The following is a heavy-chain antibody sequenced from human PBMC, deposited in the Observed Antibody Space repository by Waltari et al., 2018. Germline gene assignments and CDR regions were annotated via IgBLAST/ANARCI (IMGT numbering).Heavy chain of an antibody. Sequence: QVQLQESGPGLVKPSETLSLTCPVPGYSISSGYYWGWIRQPPGKGLEWIGSIYHSGSTYYNPSLKSRVTISVDTSKNQFSLKLSSVTAADTAVYYCARDAAVGATPAPFDIWGQGTMVTVSS. D-gene: IGHD1-26*01. CDR3: ARDAAVGATPAPFDI. V-gene: IGHV4-38-2*02. CDR1: GYSISSGYY. J-gene: IGHJ3*02. CDR2: IYHSGST.